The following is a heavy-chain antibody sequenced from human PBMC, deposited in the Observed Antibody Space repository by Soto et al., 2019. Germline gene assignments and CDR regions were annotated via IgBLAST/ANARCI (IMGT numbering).Heavy chain of an antibody. CDR2: IKQDGSEK. CDR1: GFTFSSYW. D-gene: IGHD3-22*01. V-gene: IGHV3-7*05. Sequence: GGSLRLPCAASGFTFSSYWMSWVRQAPGKGLEWVANIKQDGSEKYYVDSVKGRFTISRDNAKDSLYLQMNSLRAEDTAVYYCARDPHDSSGSAFDIWGQGTMVTVSS. CDR3: ARDPHDSSGSAFDI. J-gene: IGHJ3*02.